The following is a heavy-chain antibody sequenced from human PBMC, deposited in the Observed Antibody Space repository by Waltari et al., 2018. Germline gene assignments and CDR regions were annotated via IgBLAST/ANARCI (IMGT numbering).Heavy chain of an antibody. Sequence: QITLKESGPTLVKPTQTLTLTCTFTGFSLATTGVAGGWFRQPPGQAPEGLALVYWDDATRYHTSLRSRLAITKETPKNQVVLTVTNVDPADTGTYFCAHSSWLYWGQGLMVTVSS. D-gene: IGHD5-12*01. CDR1: GFSLATTGVA. V-gene: IGHV2-5*02. CDR3: AHSSWLY. CDR2: VYWDDAT. J-gene: IGHJ4*02.